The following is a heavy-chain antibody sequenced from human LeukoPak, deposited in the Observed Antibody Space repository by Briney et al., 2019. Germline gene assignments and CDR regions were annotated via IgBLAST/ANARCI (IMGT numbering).Heavy chain of an antibody. Sequence: ASVKVSCKSSGFTFTDYYIHWVRQAPRQGLEWMGWINLNDGGTKYTQKFQGRVTMTRGTSITTAYVEVSRLTSDDTAVYYCARDDGRSSENAFDVWGQGTMVTVSS. D-gene: IGHD6-6*01. CDR2: INLNDGGT. CDR1: GFTFTDYY. V-gene: IGHV1-2*02. J-gene: IGHJ3*01. CDR3: ARDDGRSSENAFDV.